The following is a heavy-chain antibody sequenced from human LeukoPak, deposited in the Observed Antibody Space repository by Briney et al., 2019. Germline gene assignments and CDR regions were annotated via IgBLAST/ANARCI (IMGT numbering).Heavy chain of an antibody. CDR2: VSYDGSNK. V-gene: IGHV3-30*18. Sequence: GGSLRLSCAASGFTFSSYGMHWVRQAPGKGLEWVAVVSYDGSNKYYADSVKGRFTISRDNSKNTLYLQMNSLRAEGTAVYYCAKDHYYGSGSFQNGFDYWGQGTLVTVSS. J-gene: IGHJ4*02. D-gene: IGHD3-10*01. CDR1: GFTFSSYG. CDR3: AKDHYYGSGSFQNGFDY.